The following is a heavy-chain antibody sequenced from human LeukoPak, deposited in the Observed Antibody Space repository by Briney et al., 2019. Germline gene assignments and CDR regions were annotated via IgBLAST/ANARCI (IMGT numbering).Heavy chain of an antibody. V-gene: IGHV3-11*01. D-gene: IGHD5-18*01. J-gene: IGHJ4*02. CDR2: ISSSGSTI. CDR3: ARYPDTAMVFDY. Sequence: GGSLRLSCAASGFTFSDYYMSWIRQAPGKGLEWVSYISSSGSTIYYADSVKGRFTISRDNAKNSLYLQMNSLRAEDTAVYCCARYPDTAMVFDYWGQGTLVTVSS. CDR1: GFTFSDYY.